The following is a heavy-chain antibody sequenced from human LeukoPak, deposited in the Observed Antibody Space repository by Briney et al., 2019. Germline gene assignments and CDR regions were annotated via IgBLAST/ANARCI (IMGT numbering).Heavy chain of an antibody. J-gene: IGHJ4*02. D-gene: IGHD3-3*01. Sequence: PGGSLRLSCAASGFTVSSKYMSWVRQAPGKGLEWVSAISGSGGSTYYADSVKGRFTISRDNSKNTLYLQMNSLRAEDTAVYYCAKDKRFLEWLLYTGHSDYWGQGTLVTVSS. CDR3: AKDKRFLEWLLYTGHSDY. CDR1: GFTVSSKY. V-gene: IGHV3-23*01. CDR2: ISGSGGST.